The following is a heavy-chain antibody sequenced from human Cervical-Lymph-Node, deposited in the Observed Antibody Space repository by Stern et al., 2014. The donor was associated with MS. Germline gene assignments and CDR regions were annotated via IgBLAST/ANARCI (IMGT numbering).Heavy chain of an antibody. J-gene: IGHJ6*02. CDR3: AREVAGHRLGMMDV. D-gene: IGHD6-19*01. CDR2: INPRGGST. Sequence: QVQLVQSGAEVKKPGASVKVPCKASGYTFTSYYIHWVRQAPGQGLEWMGIINPRGGSTSYAQKFQGRVTMTRDTSTSTVYMELSSLRSEDTAVYYCAREVAGHRLGMMDVWGQGTTVTVSS. V-gene: IGHV1-46*01. CDR1: GYTFTSYY.